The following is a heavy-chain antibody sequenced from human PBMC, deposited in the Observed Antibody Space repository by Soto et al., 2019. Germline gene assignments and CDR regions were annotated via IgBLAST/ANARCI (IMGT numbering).Heavy chain of an antibody. D-gene: IGHD3-3*01. CDR3: AKDSDFWSGYYDY. CDR2: ISGSGGNT. V-gene: IGHV3-23*01. Sequence: GGSLRLSCAASGFRFSSFAMSWVRQAPGKGLEWVSAISGSGGNTFYAESVKGRFTISRDSSKNTVYLQMNTLRAEDTAVYYCAKDSDFWSGYYDYWGQGTLVTVSS. CDR1: GFRFSSFA. J-gene: IGHJ4*02.